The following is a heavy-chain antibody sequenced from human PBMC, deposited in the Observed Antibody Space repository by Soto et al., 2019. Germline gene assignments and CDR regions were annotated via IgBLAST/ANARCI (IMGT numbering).Heavy chain of an antibody. CDR2: ISYDGSNK. V-gene: IGHV3-30-3*01. D-gene: IGHD6-13*01. CDR1: GFTFSSYA. J-gene: IGHJ1*01. Sequence: GGSLRLSCAASGFTFSSYAMHWVRQAPGKGLEWVAVISYDGSNKYYADSVKGRFTISRDNSKNTLYLQMNSLRAEDTAVYYCAREGRGEAIAAAGPYFQHWGQGTLVTVSS. CDR3: AREGRGEAIAAAGPYFQH.